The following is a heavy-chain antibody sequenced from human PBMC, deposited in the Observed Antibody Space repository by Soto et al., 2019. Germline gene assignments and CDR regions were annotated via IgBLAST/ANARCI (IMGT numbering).Heavy chain of an antibody. CDR1: GGSISSYY. CDR2: IYYSGST. CDR3: ANFNRRPWFAP. Sequence: SETLSLTCTVSGGSISSYYWSWIRQPPGKGLEWIGYIYYSGSTNYNPSLKSRVTISVDTSKNQFSLKLSSVTAADTAVYYCANFNRRPWFAPWGQGNLVTVSS. V-gene: IGHV4-59*01. J-gene: IGHJ5*02.